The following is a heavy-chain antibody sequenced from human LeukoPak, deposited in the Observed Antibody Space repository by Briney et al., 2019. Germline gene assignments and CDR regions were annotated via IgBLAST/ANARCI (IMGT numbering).Heavy chain of an antibody. Sequence: ASVKVSCKASGYTFTSYDINWVRQATGQGLEWMGWMNPNSGNTGYAQKFQGRVTMTRNTSISTAYMELSSLRSEDTAVYYCARGQGSGVVIMQVRGPTKRGKGWPPPLTFDPWGQGTLVTVSS. V-gene: IGHV1-8*01. CDR2: MNPNSGNT. D-gene: IGHD3-3*01. J-gene: IGHJ5*02. CDR1: GYTFTSYD. CDR3: ARGQGSGVVIMQVRGPTKRGKGWPPPLTFDP.